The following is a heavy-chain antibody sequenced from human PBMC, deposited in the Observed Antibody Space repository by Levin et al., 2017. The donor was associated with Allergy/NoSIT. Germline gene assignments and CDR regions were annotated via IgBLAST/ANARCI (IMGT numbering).Heavy chain of an antibody. J-gene: IGHJ4*02. Sequence: GESLKISCAASGFTFSSYAMSWVRQAPGKGLEWVSAISGSGGSTYYADSVKGRFTISRDNSKNTLYLQMNSLRAEDTAVYYCANTAMAHYPIDYWGQGTLVTVSS. CDR2: ISGSGGST. D-gene: IGHD5-18*01. CDR3: ANTAMAHYPIDY. CDR1: GFTFSSYA. V-gene: IGHV3-23*01.